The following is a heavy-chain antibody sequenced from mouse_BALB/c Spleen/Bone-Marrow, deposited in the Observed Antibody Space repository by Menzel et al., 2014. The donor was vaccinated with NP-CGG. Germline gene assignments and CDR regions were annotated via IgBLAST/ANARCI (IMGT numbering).Heavy chain of an antibody. V-gene: IGHV1-69*02. CDR2: IDPSDSYT. D-gene: IGHD2-14*01. CDR3: ARRGYDVAMDY. J-gene: IGHJ4*01. Sequence: VQLQQPGAELVKPGASVKMSCKASGYTFTSYWMHWVKQRPGQGLEWIGVIDPSDSYTSYNQKFKGKATMTVDKSSSTAYMELARLTSEDSAIYYCARRGYDVAMDYWGQGTSVTVSS. CDR1: GYTFTSYW.